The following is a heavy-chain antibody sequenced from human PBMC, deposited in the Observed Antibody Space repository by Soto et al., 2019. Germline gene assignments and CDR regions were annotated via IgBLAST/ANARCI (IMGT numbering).Heavy chain of an antibody. J-gene: IGHJ6*02. V-gene: IGHV1-46*04. Sequence: ASVKVSCKASGYTFTSYYMHWVRQAPGQGLEWMGIINPSGGSTSYADSVKGRFTISRDNAKNSLYLQMNSLRAEDTAVYYCARVNGYYYYGMDVWGQGTTVTVSS. CDR3: ARVNGYYYYGMDV. CDR1: GYTFTSYY. D-gene: IGHD3-22*01. CDR2: INPSGGST.